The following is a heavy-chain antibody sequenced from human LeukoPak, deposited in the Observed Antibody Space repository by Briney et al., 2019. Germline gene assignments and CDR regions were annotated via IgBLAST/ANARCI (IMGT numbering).Heavy chain of an antibody. Sequence: GGSLRLSCAASGFTFSSYDMHWVRQATGKGLEWVSAIGTAGDTYYPGSVKGRFTISRENAKNSLYLQMNSLRAGDTAVYYCAKAGAVVVVAAKYFDYWGQGTLVTVSS. CDR2: IGTAGDT. D-gene: IGHD2-15*01. CDR1: GFTFSSYD. CDR3: AKAGAVVVVAAKYFDY. V-gene: IGHV3-13*01. J-gene: IGHJ4*02.